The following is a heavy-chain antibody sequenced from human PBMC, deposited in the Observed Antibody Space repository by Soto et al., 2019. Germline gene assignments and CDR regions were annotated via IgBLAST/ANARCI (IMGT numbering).Heavy chain of an antibody. CDR1: GFTVSSNY. D-gene: IGHD5-18*01. CDR3: ARSDTAMVLY. CDR2: IYSGGST. J-gene: IGHJ4*02. V-gene: IGHV3-66*01. Sequence: GGSLRLSCAASGFTVSSNYMSWVRQAPGKGLEWVSVIYSGGSTYYADSVKGRFTISRDNSKNTLYLQMNSLRAEYTAVYYCARSDTAMVLYWGQGTLVTVSS.